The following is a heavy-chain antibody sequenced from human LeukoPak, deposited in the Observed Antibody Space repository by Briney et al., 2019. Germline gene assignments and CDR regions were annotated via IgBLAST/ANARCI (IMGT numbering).Heavy chain of an antibody. CDR3: ARDRRYYDSSGYIRGFDY. J-gene: IGHJ4*02. CDR2: IYYSGTT. D-gene: IGHD3-22*01. Sequence: SETLSLTCTVSGGSISSSSYYWNWIRQPPGKGLEWIGYIYYSGTTNYNPSLKSRVSMSVDTSKNQFSLKLSSVTAADTAVYYCARDRRYYDSSGYIRGFDYWGQGTLVTVSS. CDR1: GGSISSSSYY. V-gene: IGHV4-61*01.